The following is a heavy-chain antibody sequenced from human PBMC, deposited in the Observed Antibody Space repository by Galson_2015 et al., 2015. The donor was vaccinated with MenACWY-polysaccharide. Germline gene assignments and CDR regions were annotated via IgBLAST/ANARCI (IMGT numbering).Heavy chain of an antibody. D-gene: IGHD2-2*01. CDR2: ISYDGSNK. CDR1: GFTFSTYA. J-gene: IGHJ6*02. Sequence: SLRLSCAASGFTFSTYAMHWVRQAPGKGLEWVTVISYDGSNKYYADSVKGRFTISRDSSQNSFYLQMSSLRADDTAVYYCAREYGSRTTCFGMDVWGQGPTVTVFS. V-gene: IGHV3-30*04. CDR3: AREYGSRTTCFGMDV.